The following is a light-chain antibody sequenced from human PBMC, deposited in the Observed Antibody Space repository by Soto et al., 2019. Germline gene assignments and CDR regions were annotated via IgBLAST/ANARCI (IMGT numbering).Light chain of an antibody. CDR3: QQRSSRSHT. J-gene: IGKJ2*01. V-gene: IGKV3-11*01. CDR2: DAS. CDR1: QGVSTY. Sequence: EVVLTQSPATLSLSPGERATLSCRTSQGVSTYLGWYQQKPGQAPRLLIFDASNRATGIPARFSGSGSGTDFTLTISSLEPEDFAVYYCQQRSSRSHTFGQGTKLEIK.